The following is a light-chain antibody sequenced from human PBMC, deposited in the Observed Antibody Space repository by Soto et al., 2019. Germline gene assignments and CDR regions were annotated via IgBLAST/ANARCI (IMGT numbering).Light chain of an antibody. Sequence: QAVVTQEPSFSVSPGGTVTLTCGLSSGSVSTNYYPSWYQQTPGQAPRTLIYSTNTRCSGVPDRFSGSILGNKAALTIAGAQADDESDYYCVLYMGSGISVFGGGTKVTVL. V-gene: IGLV8-61*01. CDR1: SGSVSTNYY. CDR2: STN. CDR3: VLYMGSGISV. J-gene: IGLJ2*01.